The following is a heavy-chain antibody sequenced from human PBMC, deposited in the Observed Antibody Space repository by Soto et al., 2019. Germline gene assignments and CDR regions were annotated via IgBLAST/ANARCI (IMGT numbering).Heavy chain of an antibody. V-gene: IGHV3-21*06. Sequence: EVQLVESGGGLVKPGGSLRLSCAASGFTFSSYSMNWVRQAPGKGLEWVSSISSSSSYIYYADSVKGRFTISRDNAKNSLYLQMNSLRAEDTPVYYCARAPRQHGYYFDYWGQGTLVTVSS. CDR2: ISSSSSYI. D-gene: IGHD1-1*01. CDR3: ARAPRQHGYYFDY. J-gene: IGHJ4*02. CDR1: GFTFSSYS.